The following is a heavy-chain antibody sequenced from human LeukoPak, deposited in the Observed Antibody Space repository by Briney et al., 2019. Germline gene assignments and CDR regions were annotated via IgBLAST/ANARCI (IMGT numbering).Heavy chain of an antibody. CDR3: ARDACNSTISSAGGNWFDP. CDR2: INPSAGST. CDR1: GYTFTSYY. D-gene: IGHD2/OR15-2a*01. V-gene: IGHV1-46*01. Sequence: GASVKVSCKASGYTFTSYYMHWVRQAPGLGLEWMGIINPSAGSTNYAQKFQGRVTMTRDTSTSTVYLELSRLRSEDTAVYYCARDACNSTISSAGGNWFDPWGQGTLVTVSS. J-gene: IGHJ5*02.